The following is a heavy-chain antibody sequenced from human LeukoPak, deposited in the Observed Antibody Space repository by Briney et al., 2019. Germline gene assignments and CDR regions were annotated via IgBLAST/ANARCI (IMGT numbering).Heavy chain of an antibody. Sequence: GGSLRLSCAASGFTFSSYAMHWVRQAPGKGLEWVAVISYDGSNKYYADSVKGRFTISRDNSKNTLYLQMNSLRAEDTAVYYCARGAVAGYFDLWGRGTLVTVSS. D-gene: IGHD6-19*01. V-gene: IGHV3-30-3*01. CDR1: GFTFSSYA. J-gene: IGHJ2*01. CDR2: ISYDGSNK. CDR3: ARGAVAGYFDL.